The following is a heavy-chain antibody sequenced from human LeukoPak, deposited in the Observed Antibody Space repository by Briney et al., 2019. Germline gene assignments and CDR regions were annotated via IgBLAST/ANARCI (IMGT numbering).Heavy chain of an antibody. V-gene: IGHV4-59*01. D-gene: IGHD6-13*01. Sequence: PSETLSLTCTVSGGSISGYYWSWIRQPPGKGLEWIGYIYYSGTTNYNPSLKSRVTISVDTSKNQFSLKLSSATAADTAVYYCARGVYIAAAQYGYWGQGTLVTVSS. CDR1: GGSISGYY. CDR3: ARGVYIAAAQYGY. J-gene: IGHJ4*02. CDR2: IYYSGTT.